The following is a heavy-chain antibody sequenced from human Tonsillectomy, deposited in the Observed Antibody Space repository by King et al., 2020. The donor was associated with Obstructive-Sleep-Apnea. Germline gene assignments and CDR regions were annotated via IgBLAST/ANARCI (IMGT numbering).Heavy chain of an antibody. J-gene: IGHJ6*02. D-gene: IGHD4-17*01. Sequence: QLVQSGGGLVQPGGSLRLSCAASGFTFSSYWMSWVRQAPGKGLEWVANIKQDGSEKYYVDSLKGRFTISRDNAKNSLYLQMNSLRAEDTAVYYCARVSTVTSYYYYYYGMDVWGQGTTVTVSS. CDR2: IKQDGSEK. V-gene: IGHV3-7*03. CDR1: GFTFSSYW. CDR3: ARVSTVTSYYYYYYGMDV.